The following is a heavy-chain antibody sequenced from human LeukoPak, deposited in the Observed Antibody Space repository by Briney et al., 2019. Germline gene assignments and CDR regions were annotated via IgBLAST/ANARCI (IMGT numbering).Heavy chain of an antibody. J-gene: IGHJ4*02. CDR3: ARDLRFLEWARFDY. V-gene: IGHV1-18*01. CDR2: ISAYNGNT. D-gene: IGHD3-3*01. CDR1: GYTFTSYG. Sequence: ASVKVSCKASGYTFTSYGISWVRQAPGQGLEWMGWISAYNGNTNYAQKLQGRATMTTDTSTSTAYMELRSLRSDDTAVYYCARDLRFLEWARFDYWGQGTLVTVSS.